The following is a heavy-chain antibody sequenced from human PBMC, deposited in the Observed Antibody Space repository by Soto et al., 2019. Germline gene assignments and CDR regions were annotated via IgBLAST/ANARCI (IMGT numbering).Heavy chain of an antibody. CDR2: ISNNGDYI. V-gene: IGHV3-64*02. J-gene: IGHJ4*02. CDR3: NTDPRHSWPWVC. Sequence: GGSLRLSSVVSGLTFSSWAMHWVRQAPGKGLEYVSGISNNGDYIYYAASVKGRFTISRDESKNSLFLQMNSLKNEDTAVYYCNTDPRHSWPWVCWGQGTPVTVSS. D-gene: IGHD2-21*01. CDR1: GLTFSSWA.